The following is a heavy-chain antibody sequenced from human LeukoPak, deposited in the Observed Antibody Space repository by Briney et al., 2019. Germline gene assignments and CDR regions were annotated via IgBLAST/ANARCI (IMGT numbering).Heavy chain of an antibody. CDR1: GFTFSSYA. J-gene: IGHJ4*02. CDR3: ARSVPDYTRFDF. V-gene: IGHV3-23*01. CDR2: ISGSGVST. D-gene: IGHD4-11*01. Sequence: GGSLRLSCAASGFTFSSYAMSWVRQAPGKGLEWVSAISGSGVSTYYTDSVKGRFTISRDYSKNTAYLQMNSLRVEDTALYYCARSVPDYTRFDFWGQGALVTVSS.